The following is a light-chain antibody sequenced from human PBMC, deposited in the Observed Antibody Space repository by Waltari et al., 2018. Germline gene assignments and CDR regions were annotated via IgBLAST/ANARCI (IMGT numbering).Light chain of an antibody. CDR2: EVT. CDR3: SSYAGSNNLV. CDR1: SSDVCDY. J-gene: IGLJ2*01. V-gene: IGLV2-8*01. Sequence: QSALTQPPSASGSPGQSVPISCTGTSSDVCDYVSWYQQHPGKAPKLMISEVTKRPSGVPDRFSGSKSGNTASLTVSGLQAEDEADYYCSSYAGSNNLVFGGGTKLTVL.